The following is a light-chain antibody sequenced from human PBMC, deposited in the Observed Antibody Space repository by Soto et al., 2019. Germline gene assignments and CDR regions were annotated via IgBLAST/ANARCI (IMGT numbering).Light chain of an antibody. J-gene: IGKJ5*01. Sequence: EIVLTQSPATLSLSKGERATLSCRATEGVSTYLAWYQQKPGRAPRLLIYDASKRATGIPARFSGSGSGTGFTLTISSLEPEDFAVYYCQQRSKWPITFGQGTRLEI. CDR3: QQRSKWPIT. V-gene: IGKV3-11*01. CDR1: EGVSTY. CDR2: DAS.